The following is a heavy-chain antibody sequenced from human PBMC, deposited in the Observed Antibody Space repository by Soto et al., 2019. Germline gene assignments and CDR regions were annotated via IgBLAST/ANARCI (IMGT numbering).Heavy chain of an antibody. D-gene: IGHD3-22*01. CDR3: ARGPRSSGYYYYYYGMDV. CDR1: GGSISSGGYS. Sequence: PSETLSLTCAVSGGSISSGGYSWSWIRQPPGKGLEWIGYIYHSGSTYYNPSLKSRVTISVDRSKNQFSLKLSSVTAADMAVYYCARGPRSSGYYYYYYGMDVWGQGTTVTVSS. CDR2: IYHSGST. V-gene: IGHV4-30-2*01. J-gene: IGHJ6*02.